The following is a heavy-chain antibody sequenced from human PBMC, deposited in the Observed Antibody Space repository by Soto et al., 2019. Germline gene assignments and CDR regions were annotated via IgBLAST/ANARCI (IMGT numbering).Heavy chain of an antibody. D-gene: IGHD3-22*01. V-gene: IGHV5-10-1*01. Sequence: TGESLKISCKGSGYSFTSYWISWVRQMPGKGLEWMGRIDPSDSYTNYSPSFQGHVTISADKSISTAYLQWSSLKASDTAMYYCAVDYYDSSGYLLDYYYYGMDVWGQGTTVTVSS. J-gene: IGHJ6*02. CDR3: AVDYYDSSGYLLDYYYYGMDV. CDR1: GYSFTSYW. CDR2: IDPSDSYT.